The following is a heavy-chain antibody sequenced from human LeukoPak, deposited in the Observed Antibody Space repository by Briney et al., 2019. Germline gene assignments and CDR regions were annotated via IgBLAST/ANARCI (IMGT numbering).Heavy chain of an antibody. CDR3: ARSKGGAQREYGMDV. D-gene: IGHD1-1*01. V-gene: IGHV3-21*06. CDR2: ISSGSSYI. J-gene: IGHJ6*02. CDR1: GFTFKNYG. Sequence: GGSLRLSCAAPGFTFKNYGMNWVRQAPGKGLEWVSSISSGSSYIDYADSLQGRFTISRDNAKSSLYLQMNSLRGEDTAVYYCARSKGGAQREYGMDVWGQGTTVTVSS.